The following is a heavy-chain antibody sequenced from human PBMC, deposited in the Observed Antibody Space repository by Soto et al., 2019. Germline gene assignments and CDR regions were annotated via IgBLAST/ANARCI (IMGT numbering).Heavy chain of an antibody. V-gene: IGHV6-1*01. CDR2: TYYRSKWYN. Sequence: LSLTCSISGYRFSSNIAACTWIRQSPSRGLEWLGRTYYRSKWYNDYAVSVKSRITINPDTSKNQFSLQLNSATPEDTAVYYCAMVAYYYYYGMDVWGQGTTVTVS. CDR1: GYRFSSNIAA. CDR3: AMVAYYYYYGMDV. J-gene: IGHJ6*02.